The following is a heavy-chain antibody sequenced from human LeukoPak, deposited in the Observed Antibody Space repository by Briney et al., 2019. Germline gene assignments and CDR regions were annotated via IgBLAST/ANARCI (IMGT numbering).Heavy chain of an antibody. Sequence: KAGGSLRLSCAASGFTFSSYSMNWVRQAPGKGLEWVSSISSSSSYIYYADSVKGRFTISRDNAKNSLYLQMNSLRSEDTAVYYCASVWGNYDSIPSLNYYFDYWGQGTLVTVSS. CDR3: ASVWGNYDSIPSLNYYFDY. V-gene: IGHV3-21*04. CDR1: GFTFSSYS. J-gene: IGHJ4*02. D-gene: IGHD3-22*01. CDR2: ISSSSSYI.